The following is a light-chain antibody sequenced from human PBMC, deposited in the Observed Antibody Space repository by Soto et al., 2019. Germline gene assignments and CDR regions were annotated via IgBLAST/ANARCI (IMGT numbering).Light chain of an antibody. CDR3: WQRSSWPYP. J-gene: IGKJ2*01. CDR2: YAS. V-gene: IGKV3-11*01. CDR1: QSISRS. Sequence: EIVLTQSPATLSLSPGERATLSCRASQSISRSLAWYQRKPGHAPRLLIYYASNRATGIPARFGGSGSGTDFSLTISSLEPEDFAVYYCWQRSSWPYPFGQGTKLDIK.